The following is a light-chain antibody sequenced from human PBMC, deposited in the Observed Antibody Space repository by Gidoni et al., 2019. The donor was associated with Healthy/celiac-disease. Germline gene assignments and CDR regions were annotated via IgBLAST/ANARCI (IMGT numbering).Light chain of an antibody. CDR3: QQRSNWPST. CDR1: QSVSSY. Sequence: EIVLTQSPATLSLSPGERATLSCRASQSVSSYLAWYQQKTGQAPRLRIYDASNRATGIPARFSGSGSGTDFTLTISSLEPEDFAFYYCQQRSNWPSTFGQGTRLEMK. J-gene: IGKJ5*01. V-gene: IGKV3-11*01. CDR2: DAS.